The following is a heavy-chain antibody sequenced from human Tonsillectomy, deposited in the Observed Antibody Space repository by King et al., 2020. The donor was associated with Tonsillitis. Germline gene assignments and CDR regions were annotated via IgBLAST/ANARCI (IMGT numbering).Heavy chain of an antibody. V-gene: IGHV3-23*04. D-gene: IGHD3-22*01. Sequence: VQLVESGGGLVQPGGSLRLSCVASGFIFSNYAMSWVRQFPGKGLEWVSVVTGASTGTYYADSVKGRFTISRDNSKNTLYLQMNSLRADDTAVYFCAKGTYYYDTSVYYYPADWGQGTLVTVSS. CDR3: AKGTYYYDTSVYYYPAD. CDR2: VTGASTGT. J-gene: IGHJ4*02. CDR1: GFIFSNYA.